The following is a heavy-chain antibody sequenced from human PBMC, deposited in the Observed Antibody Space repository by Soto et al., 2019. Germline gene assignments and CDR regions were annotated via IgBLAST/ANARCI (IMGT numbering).Heavy chain of an antibody. CDR1: GYTFTSYA. J-gene: IGHJ5*02. CDR3: ARDRGGLELPWFDP. CDR2: INAGNGNT. V-gene: IGHV1-3*05. Sequence: QVQLVQSGAEEKKPGASVKVSCKASGYTFTSYAMHWVRQAPGQRLEWMGWINAGNGNTKYSQKFQGRVTITRDTSASTAYIELSSLRSEDTAVYYCARDRGGLELPWFDPWGQGTLVTVSS. D-gene: IGHD1-7*01.